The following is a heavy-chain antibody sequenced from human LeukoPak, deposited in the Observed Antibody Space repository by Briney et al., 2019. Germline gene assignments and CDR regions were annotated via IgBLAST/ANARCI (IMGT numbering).Heavy chain of an antibody. D-gene: IGHD3-9*01. CDR3: ARGHYDVLAASYKWTPDY. CDR2: ITSGGDYI. CDR1: GFTVSSNY. J-gene: IGHJ4*02. Sequence: PGGSLRLSCAASGFTVSSNYMSWVRQAPGKGLEWVSSITSGGDYIYYADSVKGRFTTSRDNAKNSLSLQLNSLRVEDTAVYYCARGHYDVLAASYKWTPDYWGQGTLVTVSS. V-gene: IGHV3-21*01.